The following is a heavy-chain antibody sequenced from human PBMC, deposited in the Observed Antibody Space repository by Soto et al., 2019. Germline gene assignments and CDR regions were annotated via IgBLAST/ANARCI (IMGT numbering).Heavy chain of an antibody. V-gene: IGHV1-69*02. J-gene: IGHJ4*02. Sequence: QVQLVQSGAEVKKPGSSVKVSCNASGGTFSSYTISWVRQAPGQGLGWMGRIIPILGIANYAQKFLGRVTITGDKSTSTAYMGLSSLSSEDTAVYYCAAGDRAAAGTSYWGQGTLVTVSS. CDR2: IIPILGIA. CDR3: AAGDRAAAGTSY. D-gene: IGHD6-13*01. CDR1: GGTFSSYT.